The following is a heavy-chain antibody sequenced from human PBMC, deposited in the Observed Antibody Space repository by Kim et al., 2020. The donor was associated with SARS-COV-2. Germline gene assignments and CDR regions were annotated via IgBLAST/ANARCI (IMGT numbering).Heavy chain of an antibody. CDR3: ARESSSGWYGGDWFDP. CDR1: GFTFSSYS. Sequence: GGSLRLSCAASGFTFSSYSMNWVRQAPGKGLEWVSSISSSSSYIYYADSVKGRFTISRDNAKNSLYLQMNSLRAEDTAVYYCARESSSGWYGGDWFDPWGQGTLVTVSS. D-gene: IGHD6-19*01. J-gene: IGHJ5*02. CDR2: ISSSSSYI. V-gene: IGHV3-21*01.